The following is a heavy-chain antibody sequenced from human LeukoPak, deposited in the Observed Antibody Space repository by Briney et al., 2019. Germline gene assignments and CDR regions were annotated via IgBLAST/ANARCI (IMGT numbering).Heavy chain of an antibody. Sequence: GSLRLSCAASGFTFSSYWMHWVRQAQGKGLEWIGEINHSGSTNYNPSLKSRVTISVDTSKNQFSLKLSSVTAADTAVYYCARDLNYYGMDVWGQGTTVTVSS. V-gene: IGHV4-34*01. CDR2: INHSGST. CDR1: GFTFSSYW. J-gene: IGHJ6*02. CDR3: ARDLNYYGMDV.